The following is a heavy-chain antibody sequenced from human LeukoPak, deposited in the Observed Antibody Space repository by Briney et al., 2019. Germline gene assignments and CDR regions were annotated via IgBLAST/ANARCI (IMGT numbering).Heavy chain of an antibody. CDR3: AREDYGVGANWFDP. D-gene: IGHD4-17*01. V-gene: IGHV3-11*01. Sequence: GGALRLSWAASGLTFSDYYMSWIRQAPGKGLEGVSYISSSGSTIYYADSVKGRFTISRDNAKNSLYLQMNSLRAEDTAVYYCAREDYGVGANWFDPWGQGTLVTVSS. J-gene: IGHJ5*02. CDR2: ISSSGSTI. CDR1: GLTFSDYY.